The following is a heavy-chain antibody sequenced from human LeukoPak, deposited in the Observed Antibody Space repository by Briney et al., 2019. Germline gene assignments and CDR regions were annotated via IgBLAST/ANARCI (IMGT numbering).Heavy chain of an antibody. CDR2: INHSGST. CDR3: ARQSASDYYDSSDSFDY. V-gene: IGHV4-34*01. D-gene: IGHD3-22*01. Sequence: SETLSLTCAVYGGSFSGYYWSWIRQPPGKGLQWIGEINHSGSTNYNPSLKSRVTISVDTSKNQFSLKLSSVTAADTAVYYCARQSASDYYDSSDSFDYWGQGTLVTVSS. J-gene: IGHJ4*02. CDR1: GGSFSGYY.